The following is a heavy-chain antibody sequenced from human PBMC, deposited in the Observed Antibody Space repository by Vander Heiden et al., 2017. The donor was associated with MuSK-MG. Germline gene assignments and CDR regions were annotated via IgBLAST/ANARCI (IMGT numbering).Heavy chain of an antibody. V-gene: IGHV3-7*03. J-gene: IGHJ5*02. CDR3: AGTGDRPQKIYNWFDP. CDR1: GFKFNIYW. Sequence: EVQLVESGGGLVQPGESLRLSCAASGFKFNIYWMSWVRQAPGKGLEWVATIKQDGAEKYYVDSVKGRFTISRDNAKKSLYLQMSSLRAEDTAVYYCAGTGDRPQKIYNWFDPWGQGSLVTVSS. D-gene: IGHD2-21*02. CDR2: IKQDGAEK.